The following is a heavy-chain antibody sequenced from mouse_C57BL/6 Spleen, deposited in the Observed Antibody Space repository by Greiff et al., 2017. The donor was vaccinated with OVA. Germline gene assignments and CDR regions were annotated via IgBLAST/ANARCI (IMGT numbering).Heavy chain of an antibody. J-gene: IGHJ2*01. CDR3: AKGLLRLFYFGY. D-gene: IGHD1-1*01. V-gene: IGHV1-22*01. CDR1: GYTFTDYN. Sequence: VQLQQSGPELVKPGASVKMSCKASGYTFTDYNMHWVKQSHGKSLEWIGNINPNNGGTTYNQKFKGKATLTVNKSSSTAYMELRSLTSEDSAVYYCAKGLLRLFYFGYWGKGTTLTVSS. CDR2: INPNNGGT.